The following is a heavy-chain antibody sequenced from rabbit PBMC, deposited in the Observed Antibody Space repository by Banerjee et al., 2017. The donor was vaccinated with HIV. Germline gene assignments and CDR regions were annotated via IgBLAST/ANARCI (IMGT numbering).Heavy chain of an antibody. V-gene: IGHV1S40*01. J-gene: IGHJ2*01. Sequence: QSLEESGGDLVKPGASLTLTCTASGFSFSSNYWIWWVRQAPGKGLEWIARIYAGSSGNTHYASWAKGRFTISKTSSTTVTLQMTSLTAADTATYFCARGGGSYYWALDPWGPGTLVTVS. CDR2: IYAGSSGNT. CDR3: ARGGGSYYWALDP. CDR1: GFSFSSNYW. D-gene: IGHD8-1*01.